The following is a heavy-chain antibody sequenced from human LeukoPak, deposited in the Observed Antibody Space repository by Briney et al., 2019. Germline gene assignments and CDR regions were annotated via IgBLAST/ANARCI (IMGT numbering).Heavy chain of an antibody. CDR3: ARGGYNSLQFDY. CDR1: GFIVSSNY. V-gene: IGHV3-53*01. Sequence: GGSLRLSCAASGFIVSSNYMSWVRQAPGKGLEWVAVIFKGGNTYYADSVKDRFTISRDNSKNTLNLQMASLRAEDPAVYYCARGGYNSLQFDYWGQGTLVTVSS. J-gene: IGHJ4*02. CDR2: IFKGGNT. D-gene: IGHD5-18*01.